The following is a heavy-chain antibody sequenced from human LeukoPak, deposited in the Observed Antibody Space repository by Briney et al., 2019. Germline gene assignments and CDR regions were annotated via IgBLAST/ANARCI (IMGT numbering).Heavy chain of an antibody. Sequence: GESLKISCKGSGYSFTNYWIGWVRQMPGKGLEWMGIIYPGDSDTRYSASFQGQVTFSADKSINTAYLQWTSLKASDTAMYYCARPILGGYYFDFWGQGTLVTVSS. J-gene: IGHJ4*02. CDR3: ARPILGGYYFDF. CDR1: GYSFTNYW. CDR2: IYPGDSDT. D-gene: IGHD3-10*01. V-gene: IGHV5-51*01.